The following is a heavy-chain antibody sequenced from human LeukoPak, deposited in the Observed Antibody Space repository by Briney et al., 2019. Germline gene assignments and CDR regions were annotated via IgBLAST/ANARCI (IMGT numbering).Heavy chain of an antibody. V-gene: IGHV3-53*01. J-gene: IGHJ4*02. Sequence: PGGSLRLSCAASGFSVSNNYMCWVRQAPGKGLEWVSVIFMTGTTGYADSVKGRFTISRDNSKNIVYLQMNSLRPEDTAVYYCARGQSRWGQGTLVSVSS. CDR3: ARGQSR. CDR2: IFMTGTT. D-gene: IGHD4-11*01. CDR1: GFSVSNNY.